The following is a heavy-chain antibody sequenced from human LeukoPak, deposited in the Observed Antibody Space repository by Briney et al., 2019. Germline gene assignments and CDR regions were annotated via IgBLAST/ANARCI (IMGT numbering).Heavy chain of an antibody. CDR2: MNPNSGNT. D-gene: IGHD3-9*01. CDR1: GGTFSSYA. V-gene: IGHV1-8*02. J-gene: IGHJ4*02. CDR3: ARGGYDILTGYYSLNDY. Sequence: ASVKVSCKASGGTFSSYAVSWVRQATGQGLEWMGWMNPNSGNTGYAQKFQGRVTMTRNTSISTAYMELSSLRSEDTAVYYCARGGYDILTGYYSLNDYWGQGTLVTVSS.